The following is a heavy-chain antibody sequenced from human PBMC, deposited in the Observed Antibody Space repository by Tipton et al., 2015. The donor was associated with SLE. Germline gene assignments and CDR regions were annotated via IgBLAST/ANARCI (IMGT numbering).Heavy chain of an antibody. CDR1: GGSISSSSYY. V-gene: IGHV4-61*01. Sequence: TLSLTCTVSGGSISSSSYYRSWIRQPPGKGLEWIGYISYSETTNYNPSLKSRVTISVDTSKNQFSLKLRSVTAADTAVYYCAGAWQGYCSGGTCYVLDYWGQGTLVTVSS. D-gene: IGHD2-15*01. CDR3: AGAWQGYCSGGTCYVLDY. J-gene: IGHJ4*02. CDR2: ISYSETT.